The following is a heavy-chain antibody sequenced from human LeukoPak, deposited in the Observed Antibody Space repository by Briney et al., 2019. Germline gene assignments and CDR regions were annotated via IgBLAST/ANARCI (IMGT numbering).Heavy chain of an antibody. CDR3: SREVMGISYRGDFYY. CDR2: IKHDRSEK. V-gene: IGHV3-7*03. D-gene: IGHD6-13*01. J-gene: IGHJ4*02. CDR1: GFTFSSYW. Sequence: PGGSLRLSCAASGFTFSSYWMSWVRQAPGKGLEWVANIKHDRSEKYYVDSVKGRFTISRDNAKNTLYLQINSLRAEDTAVYYFSREVMGISYRGDFYYWGQGTLVTVSS.